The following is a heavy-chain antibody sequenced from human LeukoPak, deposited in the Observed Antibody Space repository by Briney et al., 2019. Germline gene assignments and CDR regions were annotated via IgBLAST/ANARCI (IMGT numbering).Heavy chain of an antibody. CDR1: GGSISSYY. V-gene: IGHV4-59*01. J-gene: IGHJ3*02. Sequence: SETLSLTCTVSGGSISSYYCSWIRQPPGKGLEWIGYIYYSGSTNYNPSLKSRVTISVDTSKNQFSLKLSSVTAADTAVYYCARRRRYCSSTSRACGAFDIWGQGTMVTVST. CDR3: ARRRRYCSSTSRACGAFDI. CDR2: IYYSGST. D-gene: IGHD2-2*01.